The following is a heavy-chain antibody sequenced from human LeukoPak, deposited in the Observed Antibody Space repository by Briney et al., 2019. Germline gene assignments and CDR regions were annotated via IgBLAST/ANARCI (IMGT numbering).Heavy chain of an antibody. D-gene: IGHD4-11*01. CDR1: GFTVSSNY. CDR3: AKDPTVDAFDI. CDR2: IYSGGST. J-gene: IGHJ3*02. V-gene: IGHV3-53*05. Sequence: PGGSLRLSCAASGFTVSSNYMSWVRQAPGKGLEWVSVIYSGGSTYYADSVKGRFAISRDNSKNTLYLQMNSLRVEDTAVYYCAKDPTVDAFDIWGQGTMVTVSS.